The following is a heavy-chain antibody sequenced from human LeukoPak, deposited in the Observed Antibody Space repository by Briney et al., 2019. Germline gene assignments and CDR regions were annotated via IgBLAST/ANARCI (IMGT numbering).Heavy chain of an antibody. CDR3: ARPVPTAAGYYFDY. V-gene: IGHV5-51*01. CDR2: IYPGDSDT. CDR1: GYSFTSYW. D-gene: IGHD4-17*01. Sequence: GESLKISCKGSGYSFTSYWIGWVRQMPGKGLEWMGIIYPGDSDTRYSPSFQGQVTISADMSISTAYLQWSRLKTSATAMYYCARPVPTAAGYYFDYWGQGTLVTVSS. J-gene: IGHJ4*02.